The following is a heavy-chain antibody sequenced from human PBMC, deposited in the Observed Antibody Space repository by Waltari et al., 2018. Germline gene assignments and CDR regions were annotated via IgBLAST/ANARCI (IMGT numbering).Heavy chain of an antibody. J-gene: IGHJ5*02. CDR3: VLSCSGGSCYGWFDP. V-gene: IGHV1-8*03. D-gene: IGHD2-15*01. CDR2: MNPNSGNT. Sequence: QVQLVQSGAEVKKPGASVKVSCKASGYTFTSYAINWVRQATGQGLEWMGWMNPNSGNTGYAQKFQGRVTITRNTSISTAYMELSSLRSEDTAVYYCVLSCSGGSCYGWFDPWGQGTLVTVSS. CDR1: GYTFTSYA.